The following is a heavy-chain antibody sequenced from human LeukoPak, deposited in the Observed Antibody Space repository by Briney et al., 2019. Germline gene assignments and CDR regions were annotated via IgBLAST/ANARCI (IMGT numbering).Heavy chain of an antibody. CDR2: IYHSGTA. J-gene: IGHJ4*02. V-gene: IGHV4-31*03. Sequence: SETLSLTCTVSGDSMTRGGYYWSWVRQHPGEGLEWVGFIYHSGTAFYNPSLESRATISVDTSQNQFSLKLTSVTAADTAVYYCARAVDYRNYFDYWGQGTLVTVSS. CDR1: GDSMTRGGYY. CDR3: ARAVDYRNYFDY. D-gene: IGHD4-11*01.